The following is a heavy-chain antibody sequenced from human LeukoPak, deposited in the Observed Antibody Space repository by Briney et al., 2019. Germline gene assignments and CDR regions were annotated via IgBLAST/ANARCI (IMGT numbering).Heavy chain of an antibody. CDR3: ASDRNSYGSSEGFDY. Sequence: ASVKVSCKASGYTFTGYYMHWVRQAPGQGLEWMGWINPNSGGTNYAQKFQGWVTMTRDTSISTAYMELSRLRSDDTAVYYCASDRNSYGSSEGFDYWGQGTLVTVSS. CDR1: GYTFTGYY. CDR2: INPNSGGT. D-gene: IGHD5-18*01. J-gene: IGHJ4*02. V-gene: IGHV1-2*04.